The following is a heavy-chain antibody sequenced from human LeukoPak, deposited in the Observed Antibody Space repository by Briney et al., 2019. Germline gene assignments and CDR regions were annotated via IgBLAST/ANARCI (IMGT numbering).Heavy chain of an antibody. D-gene: IGHD6-19*01. V-gene: IGHV4-59*01. Sequence: SETLSLTCTVSGGSISSYYWSWIRQPPGKGLEWIGYIYYSGSTNYNPSLKSRVTISVDTSKNQFSLKLSSVTAADTAVYYCARDPNSSGWYSNWFDPWAREPWSPSPQ. CDR2: IYYSGST. J-gene: IGHJ5*02. CDR1: GGSISSYY. CDR3: ARDPNSSGWYSNWFDP.